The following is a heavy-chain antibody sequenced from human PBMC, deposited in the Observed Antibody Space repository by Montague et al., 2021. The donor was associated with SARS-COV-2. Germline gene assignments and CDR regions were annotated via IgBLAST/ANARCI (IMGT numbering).Heavy chain of an antibody. Sequence: SETLSLTCAVSGGSISSSNWWSWVRQLPGKGLEWIGEIYHSGRTNYNPXXKSRVTISVDKSKNQFSLKLSSVTAADTAVYYCASRGAGWFGSNPERSDYWGQGTLVTVSS. D-gene: IGHD3-10*01. J-gene: IGHJ4*02. CDR1: GGSISSSNW. V-gene: IGHV4-4*02. CDR3: ASRGAGWFGSNPERSDY. CDR2: IYHSGRT.